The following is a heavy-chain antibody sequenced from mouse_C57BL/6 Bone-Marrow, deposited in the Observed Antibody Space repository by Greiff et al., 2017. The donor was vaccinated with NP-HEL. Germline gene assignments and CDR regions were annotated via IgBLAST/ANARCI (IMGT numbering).Heavy chain of an antibody. D-gene: IGHD2-10*02. CDR2: IDPSDSYT. J-gene: IGHJ1*03. CDR1: GYTFTSYW. CDR3: ARWGYGTWYFDV. Sequence: QVQLKQPGAELVKPGASVKLSCKASGYTFTSYWMQWVKQRPGQGLEWIGEIDPSDSYTNYNQKFKGKATLTVDTSSSTAYMQLSSLTSEDSAVYYCARWGYGTWYFDVWGTGTTVTVSS. V-gene: IGHV1-50*01.